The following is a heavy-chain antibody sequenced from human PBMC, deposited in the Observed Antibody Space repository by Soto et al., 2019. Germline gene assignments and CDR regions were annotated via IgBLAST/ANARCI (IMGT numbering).Heavy chain of an antibody. CDR2: IFYTGTA. D-gene: IGHD2-15*01. Sequence: QVQLQESGPGLVKPSQTLSLTCTVSGGSINTGGYYWGWIRHLPGESLEWIGHIFYTGTAYYNPSLRSRVTESVDTAANQFSLHLYSVTAADTAIYYCARRLDDTPETFFNWFDPWGQGILVTVSS. J-gene: IGHJ5*02. CDR1: GGSINTGGYY. CDR3: ARRLDDTPETFFNWFDP. V-gene: IGHV4-31*03.